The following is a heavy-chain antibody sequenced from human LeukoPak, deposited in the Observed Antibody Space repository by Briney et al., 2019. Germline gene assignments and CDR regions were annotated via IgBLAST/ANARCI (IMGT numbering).Heavy chain of an antibody. V-gene: IGHV4-4*07. D-gene: IGHD6-6*01. CDR1: SGSISSYY. CDR2: IYNSGST. CDR3: ARDRGGSSSDYMDV. J-gene: IGHJ6*03. Sequence: SETLSLTCTVTSGSISSYYWSWIRQPAGKGLEWIGRIYNSGSTNYNPSLKSRVTMSVDTSKNQFSLKLSSVTAADTAVYYCARDRGGSSSDYMDVWGKGTTVTVSS.